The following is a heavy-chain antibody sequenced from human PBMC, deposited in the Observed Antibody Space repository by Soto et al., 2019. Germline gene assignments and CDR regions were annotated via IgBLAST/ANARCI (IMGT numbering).Heavy chain of an antibody. D-gene: IGHD4-17*01. V-gene: IGHV3-23*01. CDR1: GFTFSTYA. CDR3: AKLPTVATTGNWFDP. J-gene: IGHJ5*02. CDR2: IGGSGGTT. Sequence: EVQLLESGGGLVQPGGSLRLSCVASGFTFSTYAMSWVRQAPGKGLEWVSAIGGSGGTTYYADSVKGRFTVSRDNSKNKLYLQMNSLRAGDTAVYYCAKLPTVATTGNWFDPWGQGTLVTVSS.